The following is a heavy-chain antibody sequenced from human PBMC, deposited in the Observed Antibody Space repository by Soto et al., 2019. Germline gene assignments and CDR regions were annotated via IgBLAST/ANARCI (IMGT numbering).Heavy chain of an antibody. CDR1: GGSISSGGYY. CDR2: IYYSGST. D-gene: IGHD5-12*01. J-gene: IGHJ4*02. Sequence: QVQLQESGPGLVKPSQTLSLTCTVSGGSISSGGYYWSWIRQHPGKGLEWIGYIYYSGSTYYNPSLDRRVTXXVXPXXNQFALQLRSVTAADTAVYYCARDASRDGYNFVDYWGQGTLVTVSS. CDR3: ARDASRDGYNFVDY. V-gene: IGHV4-31*03.